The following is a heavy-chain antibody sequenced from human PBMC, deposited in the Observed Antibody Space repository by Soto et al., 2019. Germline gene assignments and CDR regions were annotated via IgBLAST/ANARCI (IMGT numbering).Heavy chain of an antibody. D-gene: IGHD5-18*01. Sequence: PGRSLRLSCEASGFVFRTFRMHWVRRAPGKGLEWLATIRFDGSTARYAESVRGRFSISRDNSMNTLYLQLDRLRVEDTAGEYCVRDRTNTESGNGYFATWGQGT. CDR3: VRDRTNTESGNGYFAT. CDR2: IRFDGSTA. V-gene: IGHV3-33*01. J-gene: IGHJ4*02. CDR1: GFVFRTFR.